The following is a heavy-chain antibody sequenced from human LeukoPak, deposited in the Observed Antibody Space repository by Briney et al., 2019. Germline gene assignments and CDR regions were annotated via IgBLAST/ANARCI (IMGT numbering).Heavy chain of an antibody. D-gene: IGHD5-12*01. CDR1: GFTFSSYS. CDR3: ARDRSMVATSDFDY. CDR2: ISSSSSYI. J-gene: IGHJ4*02. Sequence: PGGSLRLSCAASGFTFSSYSMNWVRQAPGKGLEWVSSISSSSSYIYYADSVKGRFTISRDNVKDSLYLQMNSLRAEDTAVYYCARDRSMVATSDFDYWGQGTLVTVSS. V-gene: IGHV3-21*01.